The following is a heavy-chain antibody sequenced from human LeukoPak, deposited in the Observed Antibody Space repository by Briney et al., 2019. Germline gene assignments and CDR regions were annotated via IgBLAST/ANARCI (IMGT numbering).Heavy chain of an antibody. CDR2: IRSKANSYAT. J-gene: IGHJ3*02. V-gene: IGHV3-73*01. D-gene: IGHD3-16*01. CDR1: GFTFSGSA. CDR3: TKLGFDAFDI. Sequence: GGSLKLSCAASGFTFSGSAMHWVRQASGKGLEWVGRIRSKANSYATAYAASVKGRFTISRDDSKNTAYLQMNSLKTEDTAVYYCTKLGFDAFDIWGRGTMVTVSS.